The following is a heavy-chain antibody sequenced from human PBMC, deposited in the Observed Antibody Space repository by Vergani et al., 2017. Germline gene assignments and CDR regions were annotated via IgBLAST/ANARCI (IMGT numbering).Heavy chain of an antibody. Sequence: QVQLVESGGGLVKPGGSLRLSCAAPGFTFSDYYMSWIRQAPGKGLEWVSYISSSSSYTNYADSVKSRFTISRDNAKNSLYLQMNSLRAEDTAVYYCARARAGTVAGTWYFDLWGRGTLVTVSS. V-gene: IGHV3-11*05. CDR3: ARARAGTVAGTWYFDL. CDR1: GFTFSDYY. D-gene: IGHD6-19*01. CDR2: ISSSSSYT. J-gene: IGHJ2*01.